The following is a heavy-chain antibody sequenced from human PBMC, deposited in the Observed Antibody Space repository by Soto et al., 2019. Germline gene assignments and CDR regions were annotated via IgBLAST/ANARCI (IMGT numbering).Heavy chain of an antibody. CDR3: ARDDYGGNNHFLDY. Sequence: PGGSLRLSCEVSGFSFGTHGMHWVRQSPGKGLEWVAFTSTDGSDPRYAESVRGRFTISRDNSKNTLYLELNSLRIEDTAVYYCARDDYGGNNHFLDYWGQGAMVTVSS. CDR2: TSTDGSDP. CDR1: GFSFGTHG. V-gene: IGHV3-30*03. J-gene: IGHJ4*02. D-gene: IGHD4-17*01.